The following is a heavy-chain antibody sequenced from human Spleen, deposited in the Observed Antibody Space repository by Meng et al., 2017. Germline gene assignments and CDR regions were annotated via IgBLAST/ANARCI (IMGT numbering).Heavy chain of an antibody. V-gene: IGHV6-1*01. CDR2: TYYRSKWYN. Sequence: QVQLQQSCPGLVVKPSQTLSLTCAISGDSVSSNSAAWNWFRQSPSSGLEWLGRTYYRSKWYNDYVPSVNSRITIDPDTSKNQFSLQLTSVTPEDTAVYYCARDREGFDVWGQGTLVTVSS. J-gene: IGHJ4*02. CDR3: ARDREGFDV. D-gene: IGHD1-26*01. CDR1: GDSVSSNSAA.